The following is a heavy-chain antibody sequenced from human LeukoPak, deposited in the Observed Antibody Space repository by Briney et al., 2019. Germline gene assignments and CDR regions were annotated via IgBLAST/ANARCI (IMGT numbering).Heavy chain of an antibody. CDR3: ARDQGVGATNLDY. V-gene: IGHV1-2*02. CDR1: GYTFTGYY. D-gene: IGHD1-26*01. J-gene: IGHJ4*02. Sequence: GASVKVSCKASGYTFTGYYMHWVRQAPGQGLEWMGWINPNSGGTNYAQKFQGRVTMTRDTSISTAYMELSRLRSDDTAVYYCARDQGVGATNLDYWGQGTLVTVSS. CDR2: INPNSGGT.